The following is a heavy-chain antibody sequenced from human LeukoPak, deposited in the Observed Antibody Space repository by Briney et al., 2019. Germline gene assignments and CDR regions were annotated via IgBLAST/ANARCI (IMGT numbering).Heavy chain of an antibody. D-gene: IGHD2-2*01. J-gene: IGHJ6*02. CDR2: ISYDGSNK. V-gene: IGHV3-30*18. Sequence: GGSLRLSCAASGFIFNNYAMNWVRQAPGKGLEWVAVISYDGSNKYYADSVKGQFTISRDNSKNTLYLQMNSLRAEDTAVYYCAKDRIVVVPAAPYGMDVWGQGTTVTVSS. CDR1: GFIFNNYA. CDR3: AKDRIVVVPAAPYGMDV.